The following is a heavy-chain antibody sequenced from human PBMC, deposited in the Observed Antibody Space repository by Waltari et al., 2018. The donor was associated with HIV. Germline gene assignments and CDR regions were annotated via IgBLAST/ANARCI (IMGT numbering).Heavy chain of an antibody. CDR1: GYTFTGYY. CDR3: ARDTPDAYYYDTSGYWS. Sequence: QVQLVQSGAEVKKPGASVKVSCKASGYTFTGYYMHWVRQAPGQGLAWMGWINPNSGGTNYAQKFQGRVTRTRDTSISTAYMELSRLRSDDTAVYYCARDTPDAYYYDTSGYWSWGQEPWSPSPQ. V-gene: IGHV1-2*02. CDR2: INPNSGGT. D-gene: IGHD3-22*01. J-gene: IGHJ5*01.